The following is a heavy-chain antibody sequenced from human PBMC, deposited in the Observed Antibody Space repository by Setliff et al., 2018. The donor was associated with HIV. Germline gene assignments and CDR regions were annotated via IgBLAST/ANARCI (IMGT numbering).Heavy chain of an antibody. CDR3: ARLGEHDTGDLDV. CDR2: IYTSRNT. J-gene: IGHJ6*04. CDR1: GDSISSGGYY. D-gene: IGHD1-1*01. Sequence: SETLSLTCKVSGDSISSGGYYWTWIRKPAGKGLEWIGHIYTSRNTNYNPSLKSRVSISVATSKNQFFLTLTSVTAADSAVYYCARLGEHDTGDLDVWGKGTTVTVSS. V-gene: IGHV4-61*09.